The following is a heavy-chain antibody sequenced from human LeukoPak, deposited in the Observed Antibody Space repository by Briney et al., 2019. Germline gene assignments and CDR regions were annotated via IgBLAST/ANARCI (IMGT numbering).Heavy chain of an antibody. Sequence: SETLSLTCAVYGGSFSGYYWGWIRQPPGKGLEWIGEINHSGSTNYNPSLKSRVTISVDTSKNQFSLKLSSVTAADTAVYYCARGRPYYDFWSGYYIYDYWGQGTLVTVSS. D-gene: IGHD3-3*01. CDR1: GGSFSGYY. CDR2: INHSGST. J-gene: IGHJ4*02. V-gene: IGHV4-34*01. CDR3: ARGRPYYDFWSGYYIYDY.